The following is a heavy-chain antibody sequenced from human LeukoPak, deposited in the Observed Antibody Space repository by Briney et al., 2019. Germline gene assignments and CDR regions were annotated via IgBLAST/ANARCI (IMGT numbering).Heavy chain of an antibody. Sequence: PSETLSLTCTVSGGSISSYYWSWIRQPPGEGLEWIGYIYYSGSTNYNPSLKGRVTISVDTSKNQFSLKLSSVTAADTAVYYRARVKGGWFDPWGQGTLVTVFS. CDR3: ARVKGGWFDP. J-gene: IGHJ5*02. D-gene: IGHD3-16*01. V-gene: IGHV4-59*01. CDR2: IYYSGST. CDR1: GGSISSYY.